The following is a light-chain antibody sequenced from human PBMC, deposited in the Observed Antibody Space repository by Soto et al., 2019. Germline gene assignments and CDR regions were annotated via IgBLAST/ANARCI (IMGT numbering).Light chain of an antibody. CDR2: SNN. Sequence: SVLTQPPSASGAPGQRVTISCSGSSSNIGSNAVSWYQQFPGTAPKLLIYSNNQRPSGVPGRFSGSNSGTAASLAISGLQSEEEADYYCAAWDDSLNGVVFGGGTKVTVL. V-gene: IGLV1-44*01. CDR1: SSNIGSNA. J-gene: IGLJ2*01. CDR3: AAWDDSLNGVV.